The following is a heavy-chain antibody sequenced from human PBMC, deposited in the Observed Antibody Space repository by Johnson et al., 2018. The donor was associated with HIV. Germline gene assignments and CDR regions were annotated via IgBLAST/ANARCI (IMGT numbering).Heavy chain of an antibody. Sequence: VQLVESGGGLVQPGGSLRLSCAASGFTFSSYWMSWVRQAPGKGLEWVANIKQDGSEKYYVDYVKGRFTISRDNAKNSLYLQMNSLRAEDTAVYYCARAEGLTGRNAFDIWGQGTMVTVSS. V-gene: IGHV3-7*01. J-gene: IGHJ3*02. D-gene: IGHD1-20*01. CDR2: IKQDGSEK. CDR1: GFTFSSYW. CDR3: ARAEGLTGRNAFDI.